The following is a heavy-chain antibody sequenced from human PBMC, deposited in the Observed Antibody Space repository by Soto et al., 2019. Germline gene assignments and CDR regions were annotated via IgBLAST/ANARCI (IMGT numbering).Heavy chain of an antibody. V-gene: IGHV3-9*01. J-gene: IGHJ6*02. CDR1: GFTFDDYA. CDR2: ISWNSGSI. D-gene: IGHD3-10*01. CDR3: AKDMVRGDLYYYGMDV. Sequence: PGGSLRLSCAASGFTFDDYAMHWVRQAPGKGLEWVSGISWNSGSIGYADSVKGQFTISRDNAKNSLYLQMNSLRAEDTALYYCAKDMVRGDLYYYGMDVWGQGTTVTFYS.